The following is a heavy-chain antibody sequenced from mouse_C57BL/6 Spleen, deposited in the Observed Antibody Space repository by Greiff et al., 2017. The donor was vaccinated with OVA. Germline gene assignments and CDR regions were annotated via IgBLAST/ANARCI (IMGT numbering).Heavy chain of an antibody. V-gene: IGHV5-9*01. D-gene: IGHD1-1*01. J-gene: IGHJ1*03. CDR1: GFTFSSYT. Sequence: EVQGVESGGGLVKPGGSLKLSCAASGFTFSSYTMSWVRQTPEKRLEWVATISGGGGNTYYPDSVKGRFTISRDNAKNTLYLQMSSLRSEDTALYYCARLYGSSYVGYFDVWGTGTTVTVSS. CDR3: ARLYGSSYVGYFDV. CDR2: ISGGGGNT.